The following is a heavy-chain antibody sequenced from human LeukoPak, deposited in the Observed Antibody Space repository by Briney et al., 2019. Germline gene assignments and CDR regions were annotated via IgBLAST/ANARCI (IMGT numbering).Heavy chain of an antibody. J-gene: IGHJ6*02. Sequence: SETLSLTCTVSGGSISSYYWTWIRQPPGKGLEWIGYIYYTGSTNYNPSLKSRVTISINTSNNQFSLRLNSVTAADTAVYYCARPRVATSHYYYGIDVWGQGTTVTVSS. V-gene: IGHV4-59*01. CDR1: GGSISSYY. D-gene: IGHD5-12*01. CDR2: IYYTGST. CDR3: ARPRVATSHYYYGIDV.